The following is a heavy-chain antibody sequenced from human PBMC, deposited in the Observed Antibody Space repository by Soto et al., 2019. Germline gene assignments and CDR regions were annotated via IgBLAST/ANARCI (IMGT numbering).Heavy chain of an antibody. CDR1: GGSVSSGSYY. Sequence: PSETLSLTCTVSGGSVSSGSYYWSWIRQPPGKGLEWIGYIYYSGSTNYNPSLKSRVTISVDTSKNQFSLKLSSVTAADTAVYYCAPVAVGTLVLDYWGQRTPVPVSS. D-gene: IGHD6-19*01. CDR2: IYYSGST. J-gene: IGHJ4*02. CDR3: APVAVGTLVLDY. V-gene: IGHV4-61*01.